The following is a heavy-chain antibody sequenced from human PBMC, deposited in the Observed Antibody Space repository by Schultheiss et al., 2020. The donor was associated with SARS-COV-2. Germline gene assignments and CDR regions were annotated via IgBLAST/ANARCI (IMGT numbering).Heavy chain of an antibody. Sequence: GGSLRLSCAASGFTFDDYAMHWVRQAPGKGLEWVSGISWNSGSIGYADSVKGQFTISRDNAKNSLYLQMNSLRAEDMALYYCAKDLAAAATGDFDYWGQGTLVTVSS. D-gene: IGHD6-13*01. CDR2: ISWNSGSI. V-gene: IGHV3-9*03. CDR3: AKDLAAAATGDFDY. CDR1: GFTFDDYA. J-gene: IGHJ4*02.